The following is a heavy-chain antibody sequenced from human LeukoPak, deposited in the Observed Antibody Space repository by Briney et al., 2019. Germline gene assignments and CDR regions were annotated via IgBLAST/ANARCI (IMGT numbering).Heavy chain of an antibody. CDR2: INPNSGGT. CDR1: GYTFNAYY. J-gene: IGHJ3*02. CDR3: ARAGGGYSSGWGAFDI. V-gene: IGHV1-2*02. Sequence: ASVKVSCKASGYTFNAYYIHWVRQAPGQGLEWMGWINPNSGGTSYAQKFQGRVTMTRDTSISTAYMELSSLGSDDTAVYFCARAGGGYSSGWGAFDIWGQGTVVTVSS. D-gene: IGHD5-18*01.